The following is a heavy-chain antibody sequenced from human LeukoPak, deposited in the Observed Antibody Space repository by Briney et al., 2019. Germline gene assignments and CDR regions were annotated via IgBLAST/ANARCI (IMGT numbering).Heavy chain of an antibody. CDR2: IYYSGST. J-gene: IGHJ4*02. Sequence: PSETLSLTCTVSGGSISSYYWSWIRQPPGKGLERIGYIYYSGSTNYNPSLKSRVTISVDTSKNQFSLKLSSVTAADTAVYYCARSRSGYLTDYWGQGTLVTVSS. CDR3: ARSRSGYLTDY. CDR1: GGSISSYY. V-gene: IGHV4-59*12. D-gene: IGHD1-26*01.